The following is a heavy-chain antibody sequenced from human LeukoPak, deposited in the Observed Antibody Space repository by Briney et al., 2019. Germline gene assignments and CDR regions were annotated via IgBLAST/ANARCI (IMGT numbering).Heavy chain of an antibody. CDR3: ARVCFARATMWYFDFDG. Sequence: ASVKVSCKASGYTFTSYDMHWVRQAPGQGLEWMGIINPSGGSTSYAQKFQGRVTITTDKSTSTAYMELSSLRSEDTAVYYSARVCFARATMWYFDFDGRGKGTMVTVAS. V-gene: IGHV1-46*01. J-gene: IGHJ5*02. D-gene: IGHD5-24*01. CDR1: GYTFTSYD. CDR2: INPSGGST.